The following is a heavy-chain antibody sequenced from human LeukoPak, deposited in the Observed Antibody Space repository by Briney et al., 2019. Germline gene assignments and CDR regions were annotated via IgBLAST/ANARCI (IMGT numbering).Heavy chain of an antibody. D-gene: IGHD3-3*01. CDR2: INPNSGGT. Sequence: ASVKVSCKASGYTFTGYYMHWVRQAPGQGLEWMGWINPNSGGTNYAQKFQGRVTMTRDTFISTAYMELSRLRSDDTAVYYCASGLYYDFWSGYYSDYYYGMDVWGQGTTVTVSS. J-gene: IGHJ6*02. CDR3: ASGLYYDFWSGYYSDYYYGMDV. CDR1: GYTFTGYY. V-gene: IGHV1-2*02.